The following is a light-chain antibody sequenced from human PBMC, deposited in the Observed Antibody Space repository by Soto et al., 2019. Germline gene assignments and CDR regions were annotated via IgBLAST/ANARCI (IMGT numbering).Light chain of an antibody. CDR1: STDVGGYKY. V-gene: IGLV2-14*01. CDR3: SSYTTIKTVV. CDR2: EVS. Sequence: QSVLTQPASVSGSPGQSITISCTGTSTDVGGYKYVSWFQHHRGKAPKLIIFEVSNRPSGISDRFSGFKSANTAYLTISGVQPEDEADYHCSSYTTIKTVVFGGGTKLTVL. J-gene: IGLJ2*01.